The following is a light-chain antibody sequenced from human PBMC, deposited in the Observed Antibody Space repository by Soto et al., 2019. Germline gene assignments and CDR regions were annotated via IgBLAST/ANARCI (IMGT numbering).Light chain of an antibody. CDR1: SSDVGGYNY. V-gene: IGLV2-14*01. Sequence: SVLTQPASVSGSPGQSITISCTGTSSDVGGYNYVSWYQQHPGKAPKLMIYEVSNRPSGVSNRFSGSKSGNTASLTISGLQAEDEADYYCSSYTSSSTGVVFGGGTKLTVL. CDR2: EVS. J-gene: IGLJ2*01. CDR3: SSYTSSSTGVV.